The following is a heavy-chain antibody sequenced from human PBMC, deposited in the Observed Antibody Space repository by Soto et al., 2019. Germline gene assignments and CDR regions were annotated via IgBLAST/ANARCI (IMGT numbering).Heavy chain of an antibody. D-gene: IGHD2-8*01. J-gene: IGHJ6*02. V-gene: IGHV1-2*04. CDR3: ARGHSTDCSNGVCSFFCNNEMDV. CDR2: INPKSGGT. Sequence: ASVKVSCKASGYSFTDYHIHWVRQAPGQGLEWLGRINPKSGGTSTAQKFQGWVTMTRDRSISTVYMELTRLRSDDTAVYFCARGHSTDCSNGVCSFFCNNEMDVWGQGTTVTVS. CDR1: GYSFTDYH.